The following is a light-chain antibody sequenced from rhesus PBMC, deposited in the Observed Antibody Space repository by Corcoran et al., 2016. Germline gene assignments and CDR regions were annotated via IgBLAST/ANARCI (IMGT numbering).Light chain of an antibody. CDR1: QNIYSN. Sequence: DIQMTQSPSALSASVGDRVTISCRASQNIYSNLAWYQQKPGKAPKLLIYSASSLQTGFPSRFRGSGSGTDFTLTISSLQPEDSAAYYCQHYYDNPLTFGGGTKVEIK. V-gene: IGKV1S12*01. CDR2: SAS. CDR3: QHYYDNPLT. J-gene: IGKJ4*01.